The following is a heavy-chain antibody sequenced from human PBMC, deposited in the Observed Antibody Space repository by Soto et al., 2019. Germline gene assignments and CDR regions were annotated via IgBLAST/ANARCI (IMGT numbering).Heavy chain of an antibody. J-gene: IGHJ4*02. V-gene: IGHV3-23*01. CDR3: ARVPSSSGRAHYDY. CDR2: ISGSGDST. Sequence: GGSLRLSCAASGFTFSNYAMSWVRQAPGKGLEWVSAISGSGDSTYYADSVKGRFTISRDNSKNTLYLQMNSLRAEDTAVYYCARVPSSSGRAHYDYWGQGTLVTVSS. CDR1: GFTFSNYA. D-gene: IGHD2-15*01.